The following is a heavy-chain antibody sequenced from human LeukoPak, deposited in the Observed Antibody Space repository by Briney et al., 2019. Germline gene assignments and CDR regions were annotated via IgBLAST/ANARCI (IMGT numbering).Heavy chain of an antibody. J-gene: IGHJ3*02. CDR1: GGSISSSSYY. Sequence: SETPSLTCTVSGGSISSSSYYWGWIRQPPGKGLEWIGSIYYSGSTYYNPSLKNRVTISVGTSKNQFSLKLSSVTAADTAVYYCASAHSRYCSSTSCYRTHAFDIWGQGTMVTVSS. D-gene: IGHD2-2*01. CDR2: IYYSGST. V-gene: IGHV4-39*01. CDR3: ASAHSRYCSSTSCYRTHAFDI.